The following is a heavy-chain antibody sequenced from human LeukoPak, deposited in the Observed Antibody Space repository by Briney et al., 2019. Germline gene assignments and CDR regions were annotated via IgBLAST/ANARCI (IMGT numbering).Heavy chain of an antibody. J-gene: IGHJ5*02. CDR1: GGSFSGYY. D-gene: IGHD6-19*01. CDR2: TNHSGST. CDR3: ARSRHGASSGWYDGFDP. V-gene: IGHV4-34*01. Sequence: SETLSLTCAVYGGSFSGYYWSWIRQPPGKGLEWIGETNHSGSTNYNPSLKSRVTISVDTSKNQFSLKLSSVTAADTAVYYCARSRHGASSGWYDGFDPWGQGTLVTVSS.